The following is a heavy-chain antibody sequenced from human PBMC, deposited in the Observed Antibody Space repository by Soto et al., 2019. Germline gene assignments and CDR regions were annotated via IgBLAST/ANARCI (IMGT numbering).Heavy chain of an antibody. V-gene: IGHV4-59*01. CDR1: GGSISSYY. D-gene: IGHD6-6*01. CDR2: IYYSGST. CDR3: ARVPYSISSYYYYYMAV. J-gene: IGHJ6*03. Sequence: SETLSLTCTVSGGSISSYYWSWIRQPPGKGLEWIGYIYYSGSTNYNPSLKSRVTISVDTSKNQLSLKLSSVTASDTAVYYCARVPYSISSYYYYYMAVWVKGTTVTVSS.